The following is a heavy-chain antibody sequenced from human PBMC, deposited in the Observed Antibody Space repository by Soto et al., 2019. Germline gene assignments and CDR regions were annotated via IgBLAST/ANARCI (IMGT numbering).Heavy chain of an antibody. CDR2: IVVGSGNT. V-gene: IGHV1-58*01. Sequence: QMQLVQSGPEVKKPGTSVKVSCKASGFTFTSSAVQWVRQARGQRLEWIGWIVVGSGNTNYAQKFQERVTITRDRSPSTASVELSSPRSEDTAVYYCAAGPLGYCLGTSCSRVGWFDPWGQGTLVTVSA. D-gene: IGHD2-2*01. CDR1: GFTFTSSA. J-gene: IGHJ5*02. CDR3: AAGPLGYCLGTSCSRVGWFDP.